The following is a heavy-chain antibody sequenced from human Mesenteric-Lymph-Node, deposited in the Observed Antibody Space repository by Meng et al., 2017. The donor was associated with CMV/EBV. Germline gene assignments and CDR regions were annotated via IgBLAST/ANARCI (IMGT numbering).Heavy chain of an antibody. D-gene: IGHD3-22*01. Sequence: QLQLQGSGPGLVKPSETLSPTCTVSGGSISSSSYYWGWIRQPPGKGLEWIGSIYYSGSTYYNPSLKSRVTISVDTSKNQFSLKLSSVTAADTAVYYCARDGDYYDSSGYNPFDYWGQGTLVTVSS. V-gene: IGHV4-39*07. J-gene: IGHJ4*02. CDR2: IYYSGST. CDR1: GGSISSSSYY. CDR3: ARDGDYYDSSGYNPFDY.